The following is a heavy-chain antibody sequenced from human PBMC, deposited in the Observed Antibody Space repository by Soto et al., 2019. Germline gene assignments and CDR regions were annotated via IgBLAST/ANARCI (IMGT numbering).Heavy chain of an antibody. CDR1: GGSISSGGYS. J-gene: IGHJ1*01. CDR3: ARGRRWEVTPTFQH. D-gene: IGHD1-26*01. CDR2: IYHSGST. V-gene: IGHV4-30-2*01. Sequence: QLQLQESGSGLEKPSQTLSLTCAVSGGSISSGGYSWSWIRQPPGKGLEWIGYIYHSGSTYYNPSLKSRVTISVDRSKNQFSLKLSSVTAADTAVYYCARGRRWEVTPTFQHWGQGTLVTVSS.